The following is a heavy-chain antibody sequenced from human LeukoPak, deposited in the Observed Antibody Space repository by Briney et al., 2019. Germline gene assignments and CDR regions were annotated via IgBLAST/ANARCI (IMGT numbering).Heavy chain of an antibody. CDR1: GYTFTGYY. CDR2: IIPIFGTA. J-gene: IGHJ4*02. Sequence: SVKVSCKASGYTFTGYYMHWVRQAPGQGLEWMGGIIPIFGTANYAQKFQGRVTITTDESTSTAYMELSSLRSEDTAVYYCASSVTTLSYFDYWGQGTLVTVSS. V-gene: IGHV1-69*05. D-gene: IGHD4-11*01. CDR3: ASSVTTLSYFDY.